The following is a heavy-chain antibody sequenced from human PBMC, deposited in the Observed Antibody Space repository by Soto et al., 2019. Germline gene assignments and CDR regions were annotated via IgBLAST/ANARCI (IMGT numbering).Heavy chain of an antibody. D-gene: IGHD3-3*01. V-gene: IGHV4-39*01. Sequence: SETLSLTCTVSGGSISSSSYYWGWIRQPPGKGLEWIGSIYYSGSTYYNPSLKSRVTISVDTSKNQFSLKLSSVTAADTAVYYCARLFWSGYYASVGLAHYYMDVWGKGTTVTVSS. CDR2: IYYSGST. CDR3: ARLFWSGYYASVGLAHYYMDV. CDR1: GGSISSSSYY. J-gene: IGHJ6*03.